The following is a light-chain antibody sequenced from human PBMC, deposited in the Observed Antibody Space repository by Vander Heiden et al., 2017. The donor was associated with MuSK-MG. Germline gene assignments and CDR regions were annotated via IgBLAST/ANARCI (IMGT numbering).Light chain of an antibody. V-gene: IGKV1-27*01. CDR3: QNDNSAPLT. CDR1: QDISKY. J-gene: IGKJ4*01. Sequence: DIQLPQSPSSLSASVGDRVTISCRASQDISKYLAWYQQKPGKAPKLLIYAASTLQSGVPSRFSGGGSGTDFTLTISSLQPEDVAAYYCQNDNSAPLTFGGGTKVQIK. CDR2: AAS.